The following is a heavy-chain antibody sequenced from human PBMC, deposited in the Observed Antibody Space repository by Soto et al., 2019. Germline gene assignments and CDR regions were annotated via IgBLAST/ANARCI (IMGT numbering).Heavy chain of an antibody. CDR3: ARAYSGSYTDAFDI. D-gene: IGHD1-26*01. CDR1: GGSISSSSYY. CDR2: IYYSGST. V-gene: IGHV4-39*01. Sequence: QLQLQESGPGLVKPSETLSLTCTVSGGSISSSSYYWGWIRQPPGKGLEWIGSIYYSGSTYYNPSLKSRVTISVDTSKNQFSLKLSSVTAADTAVYYCARAYSGSYTDAFDIWGQGTMVTVSS. J-gene: IGHJ3*02.